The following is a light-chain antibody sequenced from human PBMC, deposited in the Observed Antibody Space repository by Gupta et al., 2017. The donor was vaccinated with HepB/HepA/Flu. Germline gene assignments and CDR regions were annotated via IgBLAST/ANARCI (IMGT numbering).Light chain of an antibody. CDR1: NIGSKS. CDR3: QVWDSSSDHVV. CDR2: DDS. Sequence: SYVLPQPPSVSVASGKTARSTCRGNNIGSKSVHWYQQKPGQAPVLIVYDDSDRHSGIPERFSGSNSGNTATLTISRVEAGDEADYYCQVWDSSSDHVVFGGGTKLTVL. V-gene: IGLV3-21*03. J-gene: IGLJ2*01.